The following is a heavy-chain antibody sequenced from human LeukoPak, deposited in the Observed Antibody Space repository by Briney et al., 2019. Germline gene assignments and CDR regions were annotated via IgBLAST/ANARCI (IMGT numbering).Heavy chain of an antibody. CDR2: MAGDGINI. D-gene: IGHD6-13*01. V-gene: IGHV3-30*18. J-gene: IGHJ4*02. CDR3: AKAAVYSNRWTPFDD. Sequence: GGSLRLSCAASGFIFSIYGMHWVRRAPGKGLEWVALMAGDGINIYYADSVKGRFTISRDDSKSTPYLQMNSLRPEDTAVYYCAKAAVYSNRWTPFDDWGQGTLVTVSS. CDR1: GFIFSIYG.